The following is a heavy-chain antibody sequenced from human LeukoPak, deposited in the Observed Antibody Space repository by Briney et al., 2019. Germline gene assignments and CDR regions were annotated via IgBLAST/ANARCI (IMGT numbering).Heavy chain of an antibody. J-gene: IGHJ4*02. CDR2: ISWNSGSI. CDR3: ARGATTDFDY. CDR1: GFTFDDYA. Sequence: GGSLRLSCAASGFTFDDYAMHWVRQAPGKGLEWVSGISWNSGSIGYADSVKGRFTISRDNAKNTLYLQMNSLRAEDTAVYYCARGATTDFDYWGQGTLVTVSS. V-gene: IGHV3-9*01. D-gene: IGHD1-26*01.